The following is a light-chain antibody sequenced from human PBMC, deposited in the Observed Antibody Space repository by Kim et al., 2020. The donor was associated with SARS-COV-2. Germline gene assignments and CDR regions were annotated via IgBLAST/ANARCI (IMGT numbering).Light chain of an antibody. Sequence: SSELTQDPAVSVALGQTVRITCQGDSLRTYYATWFQQRPRQAPVLVIYGRNNRPSGIPDRFSGSSSGNTASLTISGAQAEDEADFYCQSRDSDGNVLFGG. V-gene: IGLV3-19*01. CDR2: GRN. CDR3: QSRDSDGNVL. J-gene: IGLJ2*01. CDR1: SLRTYY.